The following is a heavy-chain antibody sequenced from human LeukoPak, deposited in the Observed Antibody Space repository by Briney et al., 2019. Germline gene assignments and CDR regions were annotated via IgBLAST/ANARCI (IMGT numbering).Heavy chain of an antibody. D-gene: IGHD3-3*01. CDR3: ARDPYQRADDFWSGYPTYNWFDP. Sequence: PSETLSLTCTVSGGSISSYYWGWIRQPPGKGLEWIGSIYYSGSTYYNPSLKSRVTISVDTSKNQFSLKLSFVTAADTAVYYCARDPYQRADDFWSGYPTYNWFDPWGQGTLVTVSS. V-gene: IGHV4-39*07. CDR2: IYYSGST. J-gene: IGHJ5*02. CDR1: GGSISSYY.